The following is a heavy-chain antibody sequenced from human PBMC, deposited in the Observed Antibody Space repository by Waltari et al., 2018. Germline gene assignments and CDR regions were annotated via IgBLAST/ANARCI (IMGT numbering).Heavy chain of an antibody. CDR1: GYSISSGYY. J-gene: IGHJ4*02. CDR3: ARQGYSSSPPDY. D-gene: IGHD6-13*01. V-gene: IGHV4-38-2*01. Sequence: QVQLQESGPGLVKPSETLSLTCAVSGYSISSGYYWGWIRQPPGKGLEWIGSIYHSGNTSYHPSLRSRVTRSVDTAKNQFSLKRSSVTAADTAVYYCARQGYSSSPPDYWGQGTLVTVSS. CDR2: IYHSGNT.